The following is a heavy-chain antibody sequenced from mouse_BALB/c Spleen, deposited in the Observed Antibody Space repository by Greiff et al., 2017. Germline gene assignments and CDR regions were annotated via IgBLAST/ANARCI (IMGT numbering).Heavy chain of an antibody. D-gene: IGHD2-1*01. V-gene: IGHV1S135*01. Sequence: VQLQQSGPELMKPGASVKISCKASGYSFTSYYMHWVKQSHGKSLEWIGYIDPFNGGTSYNQKFKGKATLTVDKSSSTAYMHLSSLTSEDSAVYYCATYGNYEGYFDYWGQGTTLTVSS. CDR3: ATYGNYEGYFDY. CDR2: IDPFNGGT. CDR1: GYSFTSYY. J-gene: IGHJ2*01.